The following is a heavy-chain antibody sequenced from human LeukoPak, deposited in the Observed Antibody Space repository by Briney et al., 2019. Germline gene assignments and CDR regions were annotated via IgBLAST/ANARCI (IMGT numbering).Heavy chain of an antibody. CDR2: ITWVGTST. CDR1: GFTFEDYS. V-gene: IGHV3-43*01. J-gene: IGHJ4*02. D-gene: IGHD3-22*01. Sequence: GGSLRLSCAPSGFTFEDYSIHWVRQAPGKGLEWVSLITWVGTSTYYADSVKGRFTISRDNSQNSLYLQMNSLRAEDTAVYYCASSGYYYSDFDYWGQGTLVTVSS. CDR3: ASSGYYYSDFDY.